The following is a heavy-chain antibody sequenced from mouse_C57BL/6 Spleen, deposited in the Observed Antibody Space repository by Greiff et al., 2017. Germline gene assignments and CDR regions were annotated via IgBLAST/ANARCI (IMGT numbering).Heavy chain of an antibody. Sequence: VQLQQSGAELVKPGASVKLSCKASGYTFTSYWMHWVKQRPGRGLEWIGRIDPNSGGTKYNEKFKSKATLTVDKPSCTAYMLHSSLPSDDSAVDYWSRSGAYDYGFSYWGQVALVTVSA. J-gene: IGHJ3*01. CDR3: SRSGAYDYGFSY. CDR2: IDPNSGGT. V-gene: IGHV1-72*01. D-gene: IGHD2-4*01. CDR1: GYTFTSYW.